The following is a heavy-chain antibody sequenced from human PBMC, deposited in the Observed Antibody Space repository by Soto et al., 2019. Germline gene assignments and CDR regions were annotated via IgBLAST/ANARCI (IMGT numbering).Heavy chain of an antibody. V-gene: IGHV1-18*01. CDR3: ARDSRDYDYWSGTDAFDI. CDR1: GYTFTSYG. CDR2: ISAYNGNT. J-gene: IGHJ3*02. D-gene: IGHD3-3*01. Sequence: GASVKVSCKASGYTFTSYGISWVRQAPGQGLEWMGWISAYNGNTNYAQKLQGRVTMTTDTSTSTAYMELRSLRSDDTAVYYCARDSRDYDYWSGTDAFDIWGQGTMVTVSS.